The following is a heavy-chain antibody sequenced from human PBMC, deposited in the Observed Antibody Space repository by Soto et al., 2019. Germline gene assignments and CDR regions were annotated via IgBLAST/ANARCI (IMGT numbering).Heavy chain of an antibody. Sequence: GGSLRLSCAASGFTFSNYAMSWVRQAPGKGLEWVSAISGSGGSTYYADSVKGRFTISRGNSKNTLYLQMNSLRAEDTAVYYCAKDHYGDYVYYYYYGMDVWGRGTTVTVSS. J-gene: IGHJ6*02. V-gene: IGHV3-23*01. D-gene: IGHD4-17*01. CDR3: AKDHYGDYVYYYYYGMDV. CDR1: GFTFSNYA. CDR2: ISGSGGST.